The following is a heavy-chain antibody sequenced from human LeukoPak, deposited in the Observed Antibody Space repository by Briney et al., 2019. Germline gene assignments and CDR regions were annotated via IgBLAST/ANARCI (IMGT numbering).Heavy chain of an antibody. J-gene: IGHJ4*01. CDR3: ARLPYSSSYGY. V-gene: IGHV3-48*01. CDR2: ISSSSSTI. CDR1: GFTFSSYS. Sequence: PGGSLRLSCAASGFTFSSYSMNWVRQAPGKGLEWVSYISSSSSTIYYADSVKGRFTISRDNAKNSLYLQMNSLRAEDTAVYYCARLPYSSSYGYWGRGTLVTVSS. D-gene: IGHD6-6*01.